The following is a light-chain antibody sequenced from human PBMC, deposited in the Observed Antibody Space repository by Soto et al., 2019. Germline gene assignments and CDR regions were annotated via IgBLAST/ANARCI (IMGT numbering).Light chain of an antibody. Sequence: EIVMTQSPATLSVSPGERATLSCRASQSVPSNLAWYQQKPGQAPRLLISGASTRATGIPARFSGSGSGTEFTLIISSLQSEDFATYYCLHDALFPYSFGQGTRLEI. CDR3: LHDALFPYS. J-gene: IGKJ2*03. V-gene: IGKV3-15*01. CDR2: GAS. CDR1: QSVPSN.